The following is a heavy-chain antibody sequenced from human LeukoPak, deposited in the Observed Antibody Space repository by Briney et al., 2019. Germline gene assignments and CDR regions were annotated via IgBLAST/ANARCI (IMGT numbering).Heavy chain of an antibody. D-gene: IGHD3-3*01. CDR3: AKGEPSRYYDFWSGYYTGGWFDP. CDR1: GFTFSSYA. J-gene: IGHJ5*02. V-gene: IGHV3-23*01. Sequence: HTGGSLRLSCAASGFTFSSYAMSWVRQAPGKGLEWVSAISGSGGSTYYADSVKGRFTISRDNSKNTLYLQMNSLRAEDTAVYYCAKGEPSRYYDFWSGYYTGGWFDPWGQGTLVTVSS. CDR2: ISGSGGST.